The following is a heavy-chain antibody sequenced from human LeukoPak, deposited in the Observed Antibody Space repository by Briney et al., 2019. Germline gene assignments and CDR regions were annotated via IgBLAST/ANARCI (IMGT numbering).Heavy chain of an antibody. D-gene: IGHD2-2*01. V-gene: IGHV4-38-2*01. CDR3: ARLIFEDIVVVPAAGSIDY. J-gene: IGHJ4*02. Sequence: PSETLSLTCAVSGYSISSGYYWGWIRQPPGKGLEWIGSIYHRGSTYYNPSLKSRVTISVDTSKNQFSLKLSSVTAADTAVYYCARLIFEDIVVVPAAGSIDYWGQGTLVTVSS. CDR1: GYSISSGYY. CDR2: IYHRGST.